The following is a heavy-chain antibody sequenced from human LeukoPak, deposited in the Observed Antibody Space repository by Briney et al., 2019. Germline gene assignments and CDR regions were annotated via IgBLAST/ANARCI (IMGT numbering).Heavy chain of an antibody. CDR3: ARDSYYYGPGIDY. V-gene: IGHV4-34*01. CDR1: GGAFSGYY. D-gene: IGHD3-10*01. Sequence: SETLSLTCAVYGGAFSGYYWSWIRQPPGKGLEWIGEINHSGSTNYNPSLKSRVTISVDTSQNQFSLNLNSVTAADTAVYYCARDSYYYGPGIDYWGQGTLVTVSS. CDR2: INHSGST. J-gene: IGHJ4*02.